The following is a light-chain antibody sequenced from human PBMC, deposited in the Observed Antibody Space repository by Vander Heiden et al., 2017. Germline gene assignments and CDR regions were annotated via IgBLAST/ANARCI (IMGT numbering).Light chain of an antibody. CDR2: STS. Sequence: QTVATQAPAFTVSPGVTVTLTCASSAGAVTSGVHPNWFQQKPGQAPRALIYSTSNRHASIPARFSSSRLGDRAALTLSGVQPEDEADYYCLLYYDEVRVFGGGTKLTVL. J-gene: IGLJ3*02. CDR1: AGAVTSGVH. CDR3: LLYYDEVRV. V-gene: IGLV7-43*01.